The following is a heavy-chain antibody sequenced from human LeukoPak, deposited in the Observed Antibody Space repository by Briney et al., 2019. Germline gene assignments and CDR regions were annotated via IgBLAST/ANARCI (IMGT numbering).Heavy chain of an antibody. Sequence: SETLSLTCAVSGGSILTTNWWSWVRQRPGKGLEWIGEVHLSGASNYNPSLKSRVSMSIDNSKNQLSLKLTSVTAADTAIYYCARESGAFCPFGFWGQGTLVTVSS. CDR3: ARESGAFCPFGF. D-gene: IGHD1-26*01. CDR1: GGSILTTNW. J-gene: IGHJ4*02. V-gene: IGHV4-4*02. CDR2: VHLSGAS.